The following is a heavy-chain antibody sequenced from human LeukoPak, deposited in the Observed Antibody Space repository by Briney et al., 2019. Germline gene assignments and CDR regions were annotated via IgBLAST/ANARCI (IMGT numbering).Heavy chain of an antibody. D-gene: IGHD6-19*01. CDR3: ARDGGSGIPLGSLDS. J-gene: IGHJ4*02. CDR1: GFTVSSNY. CDR2: IYTGGIT. Sequence: GGSLRLSCAASGFTVSSNYMNWVRQAPGKGLEWVSVIYTGGITYYAASVKGRFTISRDNSTNTVYLEMNRLRAEDTAVYYCARDGGSGIPLGSLDSWGQGTLVSVSS. V-gene: IGHV3-53*01.